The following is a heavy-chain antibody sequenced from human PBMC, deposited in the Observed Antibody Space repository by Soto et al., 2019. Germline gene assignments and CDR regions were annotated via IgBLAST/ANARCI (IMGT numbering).Heavy chain of an antibody. J-gene: IGHJ5*02. CDR3: ARDLGPYYYDSSGTNWFDP. CDR1: GYTFTSYG. CDR2: ISAYNGNT. V-gene: IGHV1-18*01. Sequence: ASVKVSCKASGYTFTSYGISWVRQAPGQGLEWMGWISAYNGNTNYAQKLQGRVTMTTDTSTSTAYMDMSSLRSDDTAVYYCARDLGPYYYDSSGTNWFDPWCQGTLVTVSS. D-gene: IGHD3-22*01.